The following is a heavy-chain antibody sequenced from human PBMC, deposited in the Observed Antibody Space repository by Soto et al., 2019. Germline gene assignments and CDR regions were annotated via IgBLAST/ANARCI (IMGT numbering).Heavy chain of an antibody. CDR3: AREGPYSSSWYGWTAETRYYGMDV. CDR2: ISAYNGNT. CDR1: GYTFTSYG. D-gene: IGHD6-13*01. J-gene: IGHJ6*02. V-gene: IGHV1-18*01. Sequence: ASVKVSCKASGYTFTSYGISWVRQAPGQGLEWMGWISAYNGNTNYAQKLQGRVTMTTDISTSTAYMELRSLRSDDTAVYYCAREGPYSSSWYGWTAETRYYGMDVWGQGTTVTVSS.